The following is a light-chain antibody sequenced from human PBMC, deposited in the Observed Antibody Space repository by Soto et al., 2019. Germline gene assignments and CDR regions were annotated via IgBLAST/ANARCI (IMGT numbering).Light chain of an antibody. CDR2: EVN. CDR3: SSYTTSSTLV. V-gene: IGLV2-14*01. J-gene: IGLJ3*02. CDR1: GSDIGGYNY. Sequence: QSVLTQPASVSGSPGQSITISCTGTGSDIGGYNYVSWYQQYPGKAPKLMIYEVNNRPSGVSDSFSGSKSGNTASLTISGLQAEDEADYFCSSYTTSSTLVFGGGTKLTVL.